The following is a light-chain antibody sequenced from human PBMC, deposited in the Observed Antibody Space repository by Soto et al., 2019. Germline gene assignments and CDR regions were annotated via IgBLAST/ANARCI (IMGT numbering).Light chain of an antibody. CDR2: EVT. Sequence: QSALTQPRSASGSPGQSITISCTGTSSDVGGYNYVSWYQQHPAKAPKLIIYEVTSRPSGGSHRFSGSKSGNTASLTISGLQAEDEADYYCSSYTSSGTPVFGGGTKVTVL. CDR3: SSYTSSGTPV. J-gene: IGLJ2*01. CDR1: SSDVGGYNY. V-gene: IGLV2-14*03.